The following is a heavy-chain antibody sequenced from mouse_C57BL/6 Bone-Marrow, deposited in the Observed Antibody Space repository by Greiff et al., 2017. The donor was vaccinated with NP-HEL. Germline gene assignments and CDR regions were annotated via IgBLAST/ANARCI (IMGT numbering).Heavy chain of an antibody. CDR1: GYTFTSYG. D-gene: IGHD1-1*01. J-gene: IGHJ2*01. CDR3: LITTRYYFDY. Sequence: QVHVKQSGAELARPGASVKLSCKASGYTFTSYGISWVKQRPGQGLEWIGEIYPSSGNTYYNEKFKGKATLTVDKSSSTAYMELRSLTSEDSAVYFGLITTRYYFDYWGQGTTLTVSS. CDR2: IYPSSGNT. V-gene: IGHV1-81*01.